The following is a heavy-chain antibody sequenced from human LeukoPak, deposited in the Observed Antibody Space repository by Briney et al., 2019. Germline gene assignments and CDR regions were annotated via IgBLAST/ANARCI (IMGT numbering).Heavy chain of an antibody. V-gene: IGHV4-30-2*01. Sequence: SQTLSLTCTVSGGSISSGGYYWSWIRQPPGKGLEWIGYIYHSGSTYYNPSLKSRVTISVDRSKNQFSLKLSSVTAADTAVYYCARGPPYYDFWSGYWDYYYYYYMDVWGKGTTVTVSS. CDR2: IYHSGST. J-gene: IGHJ6*03. CDR1: GGSISSGGYY. D-gene: IGHD3-3*01. CDR3: ARGPPYYDFWSGYWDYYYYYYMDV.